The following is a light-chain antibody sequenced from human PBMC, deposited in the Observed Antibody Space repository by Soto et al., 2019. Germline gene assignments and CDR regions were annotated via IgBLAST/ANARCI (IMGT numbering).Light chain of an antibody. V-gene: IGLV2-14*01. J-gene: IGLJ1*01. CDR1: SSDVGGYNY. Sequence: QSALTQPASVSGSPGQSITISCTGTSSDVGGYNYVSWYQQYPGKAPKLMIYDVNNRPSGVSNRFSGSKSGNSASLTISGLQAEDEADYYCSSYTSTSTYVFGTGTKVTVL. CDR2: DVN. CDR3: SSYTSTSTYV.